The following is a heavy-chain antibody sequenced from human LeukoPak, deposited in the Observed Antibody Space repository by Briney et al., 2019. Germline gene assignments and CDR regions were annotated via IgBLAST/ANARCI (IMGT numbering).Heavy chain of an antibody. CDR1: GFTFSSYA. Sequence: PGGSLRLSCAASGFTFSSYAMHWVRQAPGKGLEWVAVISYDGSNKYYADSVKGRFTISRDDSKNTLYLQMNSLRAEDTAVYYCAREGYDSSGYYYEYYFDYWGQGTLGTVSS. J-gene: IGHJ4*02. D-gene: IGHD3-22*01. V-gene: IGHV3-30-3*01. CDR2: ISYDGSNK. CDR3: AREGYDSSGYYYEYYFDY.